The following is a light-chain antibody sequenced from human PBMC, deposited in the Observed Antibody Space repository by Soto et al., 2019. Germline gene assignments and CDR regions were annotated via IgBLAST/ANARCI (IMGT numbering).Light chain of an antibody. CDR3: QQYNNWPPWT. CDR2: GAS. J-gene: IGKJ1*01. V-gene: IGKV3D-15*01. Sequence: EIVMTQSPATLSVSPGERATLSCRASQSVSSNLAWYQQQPGQAPRLLIYGASTRATGIPARFSGSGSGTDFTLTISTLQSEDFPVYYCQQYNNWPPWTFGQGTKVQIK. CDR1: QSVSSN.